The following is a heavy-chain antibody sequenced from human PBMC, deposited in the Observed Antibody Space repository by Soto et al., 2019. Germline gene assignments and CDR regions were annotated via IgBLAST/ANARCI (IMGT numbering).Heavy chain of an antibody. J-gene: IGHJ5*02. D-gene: IGHD3-10*01. Sequence: QLQLQESGSGLVKPSQTLSLTCAVSGGSMSSGGYFWSWIRQPPGKGLEWIGYIYHSGSTYYNPAPXTXXTISVDRSKNQFSLKLSSVTAADTAVYYCARGLGPWGQGTLVTVSS. CDR2: IYHSGST. V-gene: IGHV4-30-2*01. CDR1: GGSMSSGGYF. CDR3: ARGLGP.